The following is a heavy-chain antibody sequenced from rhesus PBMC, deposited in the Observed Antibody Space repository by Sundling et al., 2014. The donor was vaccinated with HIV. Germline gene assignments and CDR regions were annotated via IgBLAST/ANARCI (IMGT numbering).Heavy chain of an antibody. CDR3: VRDEGHYGGSFFYD. D-gene: IGHD3-16*01. J-gene: IGHJ4*01. Sequence: QVQLQESGPGLLKPSETLSVTCAVSGASISSSYWSWIRQAPGKGLEWIGSVYLSRGNIYYSASLKSRVAISTDTSKNQFTLKLTSVSAADTAVYYCVRDEGHYGGSFFYDWGQGALVIVSS. V-gene: IGHV4-160*01. CDR1: GASISSSY. CDR2: VYLSRGNI.